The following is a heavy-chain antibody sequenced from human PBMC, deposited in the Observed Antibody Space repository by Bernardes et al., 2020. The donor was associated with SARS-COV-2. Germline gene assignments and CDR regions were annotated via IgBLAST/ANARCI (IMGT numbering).Heavy chain of an antibody. CDR1: GYSFATYW. V-gene: IGHV5-51*01. CDR3: ARQHGTTGTTGGMDV. Sequence: GEALTISCEASGYSFATYWIGWVRQMPGTGLEWMGIIYPGDSSTRYSPSFQGLVTISADKSISTAYLQWSSLEASDTAMYYCARQHGTTGTTGGMDVWGPGTTVSGSS. J-gene: IGHJ6*02. CDR2: IYPGDSST. D-gene: IGHD1-1*01.